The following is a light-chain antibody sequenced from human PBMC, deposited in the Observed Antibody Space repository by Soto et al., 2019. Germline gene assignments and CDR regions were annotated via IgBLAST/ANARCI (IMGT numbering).Light chain of an antibody. CDR1: QSISTW. CDR2: KAS. V-gene: IGKV1-5*03. Sequence: DIQMTQSPSTLPASVGDRVTITCRASQSISTWLAWYQQKPGKAPKVLVHKASSLENGVPSRFSGTGSETEFTLTISSLQPDDFATYYCQHYKHYSQSTFGQGTKVDIK. J-gene: IGKJ2*01. CDR3: QHYKHYSQST.